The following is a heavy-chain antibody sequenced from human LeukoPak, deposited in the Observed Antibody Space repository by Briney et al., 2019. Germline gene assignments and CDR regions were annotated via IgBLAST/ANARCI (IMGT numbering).Heavy chain of an antibody. CDR2: IYPGDSDT. Sequence: GESLKIPCKGSGYTFSSYWIGWVRQMPGKGLEWMGIIYPGDSDTRYSPSLQGQVTISVDTSIGTAYLQWSSLKASDTAIYYCXRQNDFRLDYWGQGTLVTVXX. CDR1: GYTFSSYW. V-gene: IGHV5-51*01. J-gene: IGHJ4*02. CDR3: XRQNDFRLDY. D-gene: IGHD3-3*01.